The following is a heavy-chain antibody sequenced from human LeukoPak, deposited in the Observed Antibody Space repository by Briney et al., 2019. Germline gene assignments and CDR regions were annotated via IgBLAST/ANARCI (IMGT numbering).Heavy chain of an antibody. Sequence: GGSLRLSCAVSGFTFRNYWVHWVRQVPGKGLLWVSRINADGSSTSYADSEKGRFTISRDNAKNTFYLQMNNLRPEDTAVYYCRAWFGESKCDYWGQGTPVSVSS. D-gene: IGHD3-10*01. CDR3: RAWFGESKCDY. V-gene: IGHV3-74*01. J-gene: IGHJ4*02. CDR1: GFTFRNYW. CDR2: INADGSST.